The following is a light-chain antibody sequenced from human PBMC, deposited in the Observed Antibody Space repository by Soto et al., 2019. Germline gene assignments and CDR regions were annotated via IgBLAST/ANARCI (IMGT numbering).Light chain of an antibody. CDR3: QQYGSSPSIT. Sequence: EVGLSQSPCTLSLSPGERATLSCRASQSVSSNYLAWYQQKPGQAPRFLIYGASTRANGIPDRFSGSGSGTDFTLTISRLEPEDFAVYYCQQYGSSPSITFGQGTRLAI. V-gene: IGKV3-20*01. CDR2: GAS. J-gene: IGKJ5*01. CDR1: QSVSSNY.